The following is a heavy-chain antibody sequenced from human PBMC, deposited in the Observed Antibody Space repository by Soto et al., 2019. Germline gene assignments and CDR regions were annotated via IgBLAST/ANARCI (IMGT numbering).Heavy chain of an antibody. J-gene: IGHJ4*02. D-gene: IGHD2-2*01. CDR1: GFTFSSYA. Sequence: GGSLRRCCSASGFTFSSYAMHWVRQAPGKGLECVSAISSNGGSTYYADSVKGRFTISRDNSKNTLYLQMSSLRAEDTAVYYCVTEGGYCSTTSCAANVWGQRTLVTVSS. CDR2: ISSNGGST. V-gene: IGHV3-64D*06. CDR3: VTEGGYCSTTSCAANV.